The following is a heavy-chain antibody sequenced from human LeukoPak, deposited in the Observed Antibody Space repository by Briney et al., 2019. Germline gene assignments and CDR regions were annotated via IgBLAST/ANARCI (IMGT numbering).Heavy chain of an antibody. J-gene: IGHJ4*02. CDR1: GFTFSSYS. D-gene: IGHD2-15*01. CDR2: ISSSSSYI. Sequence: GGSLRLSCAASGFTFSSYSVNWVRQAPGKGLEWVSSISSSSSYIYYADSVKGRFTISRDNAKNSLYLQMNSLRAEDTAVYYCARGSMYCSGGSCHYFDYWGQGTLVTVSS. CDR3: ARGSMYCSGGSCHYFDY. V-gene: IGHV3-21*01.